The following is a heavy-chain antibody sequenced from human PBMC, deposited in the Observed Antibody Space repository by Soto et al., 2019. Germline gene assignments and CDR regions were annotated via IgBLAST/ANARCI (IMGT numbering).Heavy chain of an antibody. Sequence: PGGSLRLSCAASGFTFSSYAMSWVRQAPGKGLEWVSAISGSGGSTYYADSVKGRFTISRDNSKNTLYLQMNSLRAEDTAVYYCAKALSGAVTAISDYWGQGTLVTVSS. J-gene: IGHJ4*02. V-gene: IGHV3-23*01. CDR3: AKALSGAVTAISDY. CDR2: ISGSGGST. CDR1: GFTFSSYA. D-gene: IGHD2-21*02.